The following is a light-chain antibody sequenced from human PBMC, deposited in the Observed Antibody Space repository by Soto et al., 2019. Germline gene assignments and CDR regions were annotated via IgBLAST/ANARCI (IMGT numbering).Light chain of an antibody. CDR3: QESFTSPYT. Sequence: DIQMTQSPSSLSASVGDSVTISCRASQTINYFLTWYQQQPGKAPKLLIYGASILQSGVPSRFSGSGSGTDFTLTISSLQPEDFAIYYCQESFTSPYTFGQGTKLEIK. CDR1: QTINYF. V-gene: IGKV1-39*01. CDR2: GAS. J-gene: IGKJ2*01.